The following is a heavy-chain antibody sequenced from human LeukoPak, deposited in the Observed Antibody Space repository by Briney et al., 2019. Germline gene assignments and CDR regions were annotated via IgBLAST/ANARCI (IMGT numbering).Heavy chain of an antibody. CDR3: AKQSAGSAAWYSLHYDF. V-gene: IGHV3-23*01. CDR1: GFTFSKAW. D-gene: IGHD6-13*01. J-gene: IGHJ4*02. CDR2: VDGGGGGT. Sequence: GGSLRLPCAASGFTFSKAWMTWVRQAPGRGLEWVSSVDGGGGGTYYADSAKGRFTISRDNSKDTLYLQMNGLRAEDTAVYFCAKQSAGSAAWYSLHYDFWGQGTLVTVSS.